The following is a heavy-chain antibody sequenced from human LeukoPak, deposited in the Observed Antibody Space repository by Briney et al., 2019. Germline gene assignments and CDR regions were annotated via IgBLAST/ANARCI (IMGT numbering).Heavy chain of an antibody. J-gene: IGHJ4*02. CDR3: ARDPYGSTYFDY. CDR2: TYYGGTA. CDR1: GGSINNDGHY. V-gene: IGHV4-31*03. Sequence: PSQTLSLTCTVSGGSINNDGHYWSWIRQHPGKGLEWIGYTYYGGTAYYNPSLKSRVSISVGTSTLFSLKLSSVTAADTAVYYCARDPYGSTYFDYWGQGTPVTVSS. D-gene: IGHD4-17*01.